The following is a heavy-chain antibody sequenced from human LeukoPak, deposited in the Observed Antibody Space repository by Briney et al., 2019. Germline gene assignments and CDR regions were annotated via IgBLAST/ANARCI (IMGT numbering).Heavy chain of an antibody. J-gene: IGHJ4*02. CDR1: GGPISSSHW. D-gene: IGHD6-19*01. Sequence: GTLSLTCAVSGGPISSSHWWSWVRQPPGKGLEWIGEIYHSGSAIHNPSLKSRVTISVDKSKNQFSLRLTSVTAADTAVYYCARELAGYYFDYWGQGTLVTVSS. CDR3: ARELAGYYFDY. V-gene: IGHV4-4*02. CDR2: IYHSGSA.